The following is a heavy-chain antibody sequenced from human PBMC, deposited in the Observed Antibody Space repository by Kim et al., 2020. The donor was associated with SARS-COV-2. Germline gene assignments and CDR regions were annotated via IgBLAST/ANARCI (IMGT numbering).Heavy chain of an antibody. CDR1: GYTFTGYY. CDR2: INPNSGGT. J-gene: IGHJ4*02. V-gene: IGHV1-2*06. Sequence: ASVKVSCKASGYTFTGYYMHWVRQAPGQGLEWMGRINPNSGGTNYAQKFQGRVTMTRDTSISTAYMELSRLRSDDTAVYYCARGPYYGSGSYYRPYFDYWGQRPLVTVSS. CDR3: ARGPYYGSGSYYRPYFDY. D-gene: IGHD3-10*01.